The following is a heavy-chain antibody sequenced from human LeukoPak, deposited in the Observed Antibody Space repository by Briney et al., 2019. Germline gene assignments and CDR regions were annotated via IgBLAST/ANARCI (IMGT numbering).Heavy chain of an antibody. V-gene: IGHV3-30*18. CDR1: GFTFSSYG. Sequence: GGSLRLSCAASGFTFSSYGMHWVRQAPGKGLEWVAVISYDGSNKYYADSVKGRFTISRDNSKNTLYLQMNSLRAEDTAVYYCAKDGSSGYYSGGDNKNFDYWGQGTLVTVSS. D-gene: IGHD3-22*01. CDR3: AKDGSSGYYSGGDNKNFDY. CDR2: ISYDGSNK. J-gene: IGHJ4*02.